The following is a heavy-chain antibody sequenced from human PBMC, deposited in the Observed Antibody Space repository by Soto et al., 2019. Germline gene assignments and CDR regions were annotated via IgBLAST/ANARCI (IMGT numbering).Heavy chain of an antibody. CDR3: AKGGYSYGLDP. J-gene: IGHJ5*02. V-gene: IGHV3-23*01. CDR2: ISESGDNA. D-gene: IGHD5-18*01. CDR1: GFPFNTYA. Sequence: GGSLRLSCAASGFPFNTYAMSWVRQAPGKGPEWVSAISESGDNAFYADSVQGRFTISRDNSYNILYLQMNSLRAEDTALYFCAKGGYSYGLDPWGQGTLVTVSS.